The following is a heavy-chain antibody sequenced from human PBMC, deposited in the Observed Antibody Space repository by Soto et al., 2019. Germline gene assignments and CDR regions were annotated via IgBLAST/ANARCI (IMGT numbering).Heavy chain of an antibody. Sequence: SQTLSLTCAISGDSVSSNSAAWYWIRQSPSRGLEWLGRTYYRSKWYNDYAVSVKSRITVNPDTSKNQFSLQLNSVTPEDTAVYYCARGPLLSSWFDYYYYGMDVWGQGTTVTVSS. CDR3: ARGPLLSSWFDYYYYGMDV. V-gene: IGHV6-1*01. CDR1: GDSVSSNSAA. CDR2: TYYRSKWYN. J-gene: IGHJ6*02. D-gene: IGHD6-13*01.